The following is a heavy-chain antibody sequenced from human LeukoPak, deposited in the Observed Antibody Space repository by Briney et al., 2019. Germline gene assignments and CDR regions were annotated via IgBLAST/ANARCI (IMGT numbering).Heavy chain of an antibody. J-gene: IGHJ5*02. CDR2: ISYDGSNK. CDR3: ARSLAAAGTYVWGGNWFDP. CDR1: GFTFSSYA. Sequence: PGGSLRLSCAASGFTFSSYAMHWVRQAPGKGLEWVAVISYDGSNKYYAESVKGRFTISRDNSKNTLYLQMNSLRAEDTAVYYCARSLAAAGTYVWGGNWFDPWGQGTLVTVSS. D-gene: IGHD6-13*01. V-gene: IGHV3-30-3*01.